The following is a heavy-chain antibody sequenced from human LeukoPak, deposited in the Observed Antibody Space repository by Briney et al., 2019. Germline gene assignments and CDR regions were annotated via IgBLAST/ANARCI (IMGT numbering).Heavy chain of an antibody. V-gene: IGHV3-66*04. Sequence: GGSLRLSCAASGVAPTGYYMSSGREAPGEGLGRGSIIFSSDRTYYADPARGRFTISRDSFKNALYHQMHCLSAEDTAVYYCARPRSRVGVSGLDCWGQATLVSVSA. CDR2: IFSSDRT. CDR1: GVAPTGYY. D-gene: IGHD1-26*01. CDR3: ARPRSRVGVSGLDC. J-gene: IGHJ4*02.